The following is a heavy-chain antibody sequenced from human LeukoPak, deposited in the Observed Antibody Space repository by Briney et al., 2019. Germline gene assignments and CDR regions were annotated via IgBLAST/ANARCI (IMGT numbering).Heavy chain of an antibody. CDR1: GFTFNSYA. D-gene: IGHD5-18*01. CDR2: IWFDGSNT. J-gene: IGHJ4*02. V-gene: IGHV3-33*08. CDR3: ARGLGYSYGYGIDY. Sequence: GGSLRLSCAASGFTFNSYAMHWVRQAPGKGPEWVAIIWFDGSNTYYAESVEGRFTISRDNSKNTLYLQMNSLRAEDTAVYSCARGLGYSYGYGIDYWGQGTLVIASS.